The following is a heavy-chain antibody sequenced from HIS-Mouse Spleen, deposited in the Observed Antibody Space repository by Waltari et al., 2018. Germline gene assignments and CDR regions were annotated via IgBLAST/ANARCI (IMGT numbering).Heavy chain of an antibody. Sequence: QLKLQESGAGLVNLVESLSLSCTVSGGSISSSSYYCGGTRQPPGKGLEWIGSIYYSGSTYYNPSLKSRVTISVDTSKNQFSLKLSSVTAADTAVYYCAREIPYSSSWYDWYFDLWGRGTLVTVSS. CDR2: IYYSGST. CDR1: GGSISSSSYY. V-gene: IGHV4-39*07. J-gene: IGHJ2*01. CDR3: AREIPYSSSWYDWYFDL. D-gene: IGHD6-13*01.